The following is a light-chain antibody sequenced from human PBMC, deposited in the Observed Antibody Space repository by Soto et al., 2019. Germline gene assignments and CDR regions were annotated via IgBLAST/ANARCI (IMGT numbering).Light chain of an antibody. V-gene: IGLV1-40*01. CDR1: SSNTGAGFD. CDR3: QSYDSRLTAVV. Sequence: QSVLTQPPSVSGAPGQRVTISGTGSSSNTGAGFDVHWYQQLPGTAPKLLIYVDDSRPSGVPDRFSGSKSGSSASLAITGLQAEDEADYYCQSYDSRLTAVVFGGGTQLTVL. CDR2: VDD. J-gene: IGLJ2*01.